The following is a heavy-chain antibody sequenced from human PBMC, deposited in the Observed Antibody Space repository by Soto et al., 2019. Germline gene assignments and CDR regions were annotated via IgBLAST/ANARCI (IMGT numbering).Heavy chain of an antibody. Sequence: QVQLQESGPGLLEPSQTLSLNCNVSGGSISSGGYYWSWIRQHPGKGLEWIGYMYNSVRTYYNPSLKSRVTISVDKSKYQFSLKLSSVTAADTDVYYCSRDPQYWGQGTLVTFSA. CDR1: GGSISSGGYY. CDR2: MYNSVRT. J-gene: IGHJ4*02. CDR3: SRDPQY. V-gene: IGHV4-31*03.